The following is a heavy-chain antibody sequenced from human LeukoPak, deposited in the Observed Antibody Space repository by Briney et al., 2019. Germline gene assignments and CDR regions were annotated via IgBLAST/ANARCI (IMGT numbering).Heavy chain of an antibody. CDR1: GFTFSSYA. J-gene: IGHJ4*02. CDR3: ARVGRSSAIDY. CDR2: ISSNGGST. Sequence: SCKASGFTFSSYAMHWVRQAPGKGLEYVSAISSNGGSTYYANSVKGRFTISRDNSKNTLYLQMGSLRAEDMAVYYCARVGRSSAIDYWGQGTLVTVSS. V-gene: IGHV3-64*01. D-gene: IGHD6-19*01.